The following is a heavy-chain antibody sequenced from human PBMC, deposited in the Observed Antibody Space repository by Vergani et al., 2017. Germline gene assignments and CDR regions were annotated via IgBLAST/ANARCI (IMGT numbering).Heavy chain of an antibody. D-gene: IGHD3-22*01. V-gene: IGHV1-69*12. J-gene: IGHJ6*02. CDR1: GGTFSSYA. CDR2: IIPIFGTA. Sequence: QVQLVQSGAEVKKPGYSVKVSCKASGGTFSSYAISWVRQAPGQGLEWMGGIIPIFGTANYAQKFQGRVTITADESTSTAYMELSSLRSEDTAVYYCARDNDYDSSGLYYYYGMDVWGQGTTVTVSS. CDR3: ARDNDYDSSGLYYYYGMDV.